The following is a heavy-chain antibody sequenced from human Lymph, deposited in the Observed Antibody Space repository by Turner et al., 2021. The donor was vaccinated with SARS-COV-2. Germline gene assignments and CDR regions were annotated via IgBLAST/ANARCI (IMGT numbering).Heavy chain of an antibody. Sequence: QVQLVQSGAEVKKPGASVKVSCKVSGYTLTELSIHWVRQAPGKGLEWMGGFDREDGETIYAQKFQGRVTMTEDTSTDTAYMELSSLRSEDTAVYYCATLKSNWKILTGRYYFDFWGQGTLVTVSS. D-gene: IGHD1-1*01. V-gene: IGHV1-24*01. CDR3: ATLKSNWKILTGRYYFDF. J-gene: IGHJ4*02. CDR1: GYTLTELS. CDR2: FDREDGET.